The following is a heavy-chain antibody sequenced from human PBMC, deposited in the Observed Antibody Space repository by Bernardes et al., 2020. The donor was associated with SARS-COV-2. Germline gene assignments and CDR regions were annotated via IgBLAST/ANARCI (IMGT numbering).Heavy chain of an antibody. CDR2: ISGDDGNT. V-gene: IGHV1-18*01. CDR1: GYTFTSYG. J-gene: IGHJ5*02. Sequence: ASVKVSCKASGYTFTSYGISWVRQAPGQGLEWMGWISGDDGNTNYAQKFHGRVTMTTDTSTSTAYMALRSLRSDDPAVYYCATVVGYGYGGGWFDPWGQGTLVTVSS. D-gene: IGHD5-18*01. CDR3: ATVVGYGYGGGWFDP.